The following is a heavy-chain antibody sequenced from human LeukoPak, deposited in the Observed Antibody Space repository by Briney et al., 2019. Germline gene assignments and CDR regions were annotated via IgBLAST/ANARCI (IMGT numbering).Heavy chain of an antibody. CDR2: IYPYDSET. D-gene: IGHD5-18*01. J-gene: IGHJ4*02. CDR1: GYSFTGFW. Sequence: GESLKISCKASGYSFTGFWIGWVRQMPGKGVEWMGIIYPYDSETRYSPSFQGQVIISADKSISTAYLQWSSLKASDTAMYYCARHIGYSAWNPDYWGQGTLVTVSS. CDR3: ARHIGYSAWNPDY. V-gene: IGHV5-51*01.